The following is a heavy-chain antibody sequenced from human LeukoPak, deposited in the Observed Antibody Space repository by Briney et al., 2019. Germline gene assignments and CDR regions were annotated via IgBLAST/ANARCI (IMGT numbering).Heavy chain of an antibody. CDR1: GYTFTSYY. D-gene: IGHD3-22*01. J-gene: IGHJ6*03. CDR3: ATRDGGYSNPGYYYYYMDV. Sequence: GASVKVSCKASGYTFTSYYMHWVRQAPGQGLEWMGIINPSGGSTSYAQKFQGRVTMTRDMSTSTVYMELSSLRSEDTAVYYCATRDGGYSNPGYYYYYMDVWGKGTTVTVSS. CDR2: INPSGGST. V-gene: IGHV1-46*01.